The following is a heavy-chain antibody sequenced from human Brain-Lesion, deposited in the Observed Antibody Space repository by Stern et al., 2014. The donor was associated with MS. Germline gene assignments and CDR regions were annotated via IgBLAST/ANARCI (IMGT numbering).Heavy chain of an antibody. J-gene: IGHJ4*02. V-gene: IGHV2-5*02. CDR2: IYWDNDK. Sequence: QITLKESGPALVTPTQTLTLTCTFSGFSLRTDGVGVGWVRQPPGQALESLALIYWDNDKRYSPYLRSSLTITNAPSRTPVVLTMPNMDPVDTATYYCAHRRPHYASWDNGDFDYWGQGALVTVSS. D-gene: IGHD3-3*01. CDR3: AHRRPHYASWDNGDFDY. CDR1: GFSLRTDGVG.